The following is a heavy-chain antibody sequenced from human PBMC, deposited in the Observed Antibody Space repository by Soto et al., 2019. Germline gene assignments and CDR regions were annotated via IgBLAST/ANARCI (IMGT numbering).Heavy chain of an antibody. D-gene: IGHD6-6*01. J-gene: IGHJ6*02. V-gene: IGHV1-69*13. CDR3: ARVGIPRRNYYYYGMDV. CDR2: IIPIFGTA. CDR1: GGTFSSYA. Sequence: GASVKVSCKASGGTFSSYAISWVRQAPGQGLEWMGGIIPIFGTANYAQEFQGRVTITADESTSTAYMELSSLRSEDTAVYYCARVGIPRRNYYYYGMDVWGQGTTVTVS.